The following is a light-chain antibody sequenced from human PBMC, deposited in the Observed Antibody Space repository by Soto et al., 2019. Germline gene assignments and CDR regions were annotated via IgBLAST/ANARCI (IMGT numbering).Light chain of an antibody. CDR3: HQSYSTPPT. Sequence: DIQMTQSPSSVSASVGDRGTITCRASQSIRTSLNWYQQKPGKAPKLLIYGGFSLQSGAPSRFSGSGSGTDFTLTISSLQPEDFAVYYCHQSYSTPPTFGQGTKVEIK. CDR2: GGF. CDR1: QSIRTS. J-gene: IGKJ2*01. V-gene: IGKV1-39*01.